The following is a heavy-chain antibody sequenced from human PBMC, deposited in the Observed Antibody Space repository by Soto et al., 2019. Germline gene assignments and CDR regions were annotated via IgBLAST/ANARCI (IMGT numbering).Heavy chain of an antibody. CDR3: ARRRAGQAGHDYSHGEFDL. J-gene: IGHJ4*02. Sequence: EVQLVESGGGLVQPGGSLRLSCAVSGFSLIRYTMNWVRQAPGKGLEWLSFIDTGGTAYYADSVRGRFTISRDNAENSLYLQMNSLRVEDTALYYCARRRAGQAGHDYSHGEFDLWGQGTLVTVSS. V-gene: IGHV3-48*01. CDR2: IDTGGTA. D-gene: IGHD4-4*01. CDR1: GFSLIRYT.